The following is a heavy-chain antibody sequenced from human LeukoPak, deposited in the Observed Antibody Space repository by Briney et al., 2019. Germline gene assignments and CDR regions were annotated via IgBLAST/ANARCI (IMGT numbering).Heavy chain of an antibody. D-gene: IGHD3-10*01. CDR1: GYTFTSYG. J-gene: IGHJ4*02. Sequence: GASVKVSCKASGYTFTSYGISWVRQAPGQGLEWMGWISAYNGNTNYAQKLQGRVTMTTDTSTSTAYMELRSLRSDDTAVYYCARDISPYYYGSGSSTFMYWGQGTLVTVSS. CDR3: ARDISPYYYGSGSSTFMY. CDR2: ISAYNGNT. V-gene: IGHV1-18*01.